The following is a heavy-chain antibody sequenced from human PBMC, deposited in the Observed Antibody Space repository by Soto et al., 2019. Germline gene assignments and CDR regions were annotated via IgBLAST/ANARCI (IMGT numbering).Heavy chain of an antibody. V-gene: IGHV6-1*01. CDR3: VIDQGVGDIVVVPDDAFDI. J-gene: IGHJ3*02. CDR1: GDSVSSNSAA. D-gene: IGHD2-2*01. Sequence: SQTLSLTCVISGDSVSSNSAAWNWIRQSPSRGLEWLGRTYYRSRWYNDYAVSVRSRITVNADTSKNQFSLHLNSVTPEDTAVYYCVIDQGVGDIVVVPDDAFDIWGQGTMVTVSS. CDR2: TYYRSRWYN.